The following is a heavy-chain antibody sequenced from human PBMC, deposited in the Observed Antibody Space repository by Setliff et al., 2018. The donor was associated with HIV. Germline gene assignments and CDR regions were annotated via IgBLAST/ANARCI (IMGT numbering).Heavy chain of an antibody. CDR2: ISVRDNTI. D-gene: IGHD6-6*01. Sequence: GGSLRLSCAASGFTFSDYYMSWIRQAPGKGLEWVSYISVRDNTIYYADSVKGRFTISRDNAKNSLYLQMNSLRAEDTAVYYCARGIRGQLVDQKKYYYYMDVWGKGTTVTVSS. CDR1: GFTFSDYY. J-gene: IGHJ6*03. V-gene: IGHV3-11*01. CDR3: ARGIRGQLVDQKKYYYYMDV.